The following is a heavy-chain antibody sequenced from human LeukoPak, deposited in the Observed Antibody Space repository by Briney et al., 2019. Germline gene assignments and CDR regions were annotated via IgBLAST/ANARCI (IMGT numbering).Heavy chain of an antibody. V-gene: IGHV3-20*04. Sequence: GGSLRLSCAASGFTFDDYGMSWVRQAPGKGLEWVSGINWNGGSTGYAESVKGRFTISRDNAKNSLYLQMNSLRAEDTALYYCARDFGSSWSGDWFDPWGQGTLVTVSS. D-gene: IGHD6-13*01. CDR1: GFTFDDYG. J-gene: IGHJ5*02. CDR2: INWNGGST. CDR3: ARDFGSSWSGDWFDP.